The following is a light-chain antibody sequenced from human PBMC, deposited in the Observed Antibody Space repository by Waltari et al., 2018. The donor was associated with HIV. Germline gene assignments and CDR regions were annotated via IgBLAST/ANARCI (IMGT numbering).Light chain of an antibody. Sequence: QSALTQPASVSGSPGQSITISCTGTSSDVGGYKSVSWYQQHPGKPPKFMIYDVSNRPSGVSSRFSGSKSVNTASLTISGLQAEDEADYYCTSYTSSSGYVFGTGTKVTVL. CDR2: DVS. CDR3: TSYTSSSGYV. J-gene: IGLJ1*01. V-gene: IGLV2-14*01. CDR1: SSDVGGYKS.